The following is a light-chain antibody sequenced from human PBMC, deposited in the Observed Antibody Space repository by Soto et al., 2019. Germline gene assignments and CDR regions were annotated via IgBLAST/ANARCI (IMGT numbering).Light chain of an antibody. CDR2: DVS. CDR3: CSYAGTYTYV. CDR1: SSDVGGYNY. V-gene: IGLV2-11*01. J-gene: IGLJ1*01. Sequence: QSALTQPRSVSGSPGQSVTISCTGTSSDVGGYNYVSWYQQHPGHTPKLLTYDVSKRPSGVPDRFSGSKSGNTASLTISGLQSEDEADYYCCSYAGTYTYVFGTETKVTVL.